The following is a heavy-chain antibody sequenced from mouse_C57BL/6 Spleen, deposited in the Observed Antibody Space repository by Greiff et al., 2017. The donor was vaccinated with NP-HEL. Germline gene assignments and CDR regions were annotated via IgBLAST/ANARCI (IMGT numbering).Heavy chain of an antibody. CDR1: GFTFSDYG. CDR3: ARPGYYGSRGAMDY. CDR2: ISSGSSTI. J-gene: IGHJ4*01. Sequence: EVKLMESGGGLVKPGGSLKLSCAASGFTFSDYGMHWVRQAPEKGLEWVAYISSGSSTIYYADTVKGRFTISRDNAKNTLFLQMTSLRSEDTAMYYCARPGYYGSRGAMDYWGQGTSVTVSS. D-gene: IGHD1-1*01. V-gene: IGHV5-17*01.